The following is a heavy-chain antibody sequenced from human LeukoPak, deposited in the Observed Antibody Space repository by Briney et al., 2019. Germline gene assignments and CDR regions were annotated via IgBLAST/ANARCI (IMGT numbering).Heavy chain of an antibody. CDR3: AKGSGFWSGYDAFDI. D-gene: IGHD3-3*01. Sequence: GGSLRLSCAASGFTFRTYAVSWVRQAPGKGLEWVSAISGSGGSTYYADSVKGRFTIFRDNSKNMLYLQMNTLRAEDTAVYYCAKGSGFWSGYDAFDIWGQGTMVTVSS. J-gene: IGHJ3*02. CDR1: GFTFRTYA. CDR2: ISGSGGST. V-gene: IGHV3-23*01.